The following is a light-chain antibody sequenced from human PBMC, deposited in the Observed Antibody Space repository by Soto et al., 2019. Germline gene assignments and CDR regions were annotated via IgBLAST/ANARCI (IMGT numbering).Light chain of an antibody. CDR2: EGS. Sequence: QSALTQPASVSGSPGRSITISYTGTSSDVGSYNLVSWYQQHPGKAPKLMICEGSKRPSGVSNRFSGSKSGNTASLTISGRQAEDEADYYCCSYAGSSGVFGGGTKLTVL. CDR1: SSDVGSYNL. V-gene: IGLV2-23*01. J-gene: IGLJ3*02. CDR3: CSYAGSSGV.